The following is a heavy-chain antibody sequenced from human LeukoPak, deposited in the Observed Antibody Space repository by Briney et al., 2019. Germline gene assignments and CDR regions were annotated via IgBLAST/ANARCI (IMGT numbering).Heavy chain of an antibody. V-gene: IGHV1-69*06. J-gene: IGHJ4*02. CDR3: ARAESDQYYFDY. Sequence: SVKVSCKASGGTFSSYAISWVRQAPGQGLEWMGGIIPIFGTANYAQKFQGRVTITADKSTSTAYMELSSLRSEDTAVYYCARAESDQYYFDYWGQGTLVTVSS. D-gene: IGHD2-2*01. CDR2: IIPIFGTA. CDR1: GGTFSSYA.